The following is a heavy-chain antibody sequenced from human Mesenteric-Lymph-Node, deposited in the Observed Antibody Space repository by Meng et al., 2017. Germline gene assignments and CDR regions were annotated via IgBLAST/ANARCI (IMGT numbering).Heavy chain of an antibody. V-gene: IGHV6-1*02. CDR2: TYYKSKWYN. J-gene: IGHJ4*02. CDR1: GDSVSTNSAA. Sequence: QQSGPGLGKPSQTLSPTCAISGDSVSTNSAAWNWIRQSPSGGLEWLGRTYYKSKWYNDYAESVKSRIAINPDTSKNQFSLQLNSVTPEDTAVYYCARDPAAFDFWGQGILVTASS. D-gene: IGHD6-25*01. CDR3: ARDPAAFDF.